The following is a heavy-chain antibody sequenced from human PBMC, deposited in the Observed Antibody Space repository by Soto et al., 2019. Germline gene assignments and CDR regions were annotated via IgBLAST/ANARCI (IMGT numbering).Heavy chain of an antibody. V-gene: IGHV3-23*01. Sequence: GGSLRLSCVASGFTFVNFGMKWVRQAPGKGLEWVASISASGFNTFYAETVKGRFTVSKDDSKNTLYLEMSRLRAEDTAVYYCAKEMLASISRPYDYWGQGTLVTVSS. CDR3: AKEMLASISRPYDY. D-gene: IGHD5-12*01. CDR1: GFTFVNFG. J-gene: IGHJ4*02. CDR2: ISASGFNT.